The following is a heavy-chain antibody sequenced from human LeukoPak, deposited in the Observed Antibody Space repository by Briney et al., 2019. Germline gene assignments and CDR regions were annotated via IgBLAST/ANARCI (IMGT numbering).Heavy chain of an antibody. CDR2: ITGSGTST. D-gene: IGHD3-9*01. Sequence: GGSLRLSCVASGFTFSNYAMSWVRQAPGKGLEWVSAITGSGTSTYYADSLKGRFTISRDNSKNTVFLQMNSLRHEDTAIYFCVIWGDYDVLTGYYVPDYWGQGTLVTVSS. J-gene: IGHJ4*02. CDR1: GFTFSNYA. CDR3: VIWGDYDVLTGYYVPDY. V-gene: IGHV3-23*01.